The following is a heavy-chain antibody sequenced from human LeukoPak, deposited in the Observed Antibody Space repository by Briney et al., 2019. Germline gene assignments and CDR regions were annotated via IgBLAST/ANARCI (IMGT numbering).Heavy chain of an antibody. J-gene: IGHJ3*02. V-gene: IGHV3-7*01. CDR1: GFTLSNYW. CDR2: IKQDGSEK. Sequence: GGSLRLSCAASGFTLSNYWMNWVRQAPGKGLEWVANIKQDGSEKYYVDSVKGRFTISRDNAKNSLYLQMNSLRGEDTAVYYCARGDRAAFDTWGQGTMVTVSS. CDR3: ARGDRAAFDT.